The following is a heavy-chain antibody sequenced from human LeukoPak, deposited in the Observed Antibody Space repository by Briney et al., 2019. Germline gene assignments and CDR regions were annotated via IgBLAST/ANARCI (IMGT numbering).Heavy chain of an antibody. CDR3: ARECGGDCYTWFDP. CDR1: GFTFSSYT. V-gene: IGHV3-48*02. J-gene: IGHJ5*02. Sequence: PGGSLRLSCAAPGFTFSSYTMNWVRQAPGKGLEWVSYISRGSSTIYYADSVKGRFTISRDNAKNSLYLQMNSLRDEDTAVYYCARECGGDCYTWFDPWGQGTLVTVSS. D-gene: IGHD2-21*02. CDR2: ISRGSSTI.